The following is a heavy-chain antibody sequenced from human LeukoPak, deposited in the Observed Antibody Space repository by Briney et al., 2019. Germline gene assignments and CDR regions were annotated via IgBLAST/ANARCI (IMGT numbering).Heavy chain of an antibody. D-gene: IGHD6-13*01. CDR3: ARDGRYSSSWYGNYYYGMDV. CDR2: ISSSSSYI. Sequence: GGSLRLSCAASGFTFSSYSMNWVRQAPGKGLGWVSSISSSSSYIYYADSVKGRFTISRDNAKNSLYLQMNSLRAEDTAVYYCARDGRYSSSWYGNYYYGMDVWGQGTTVTVSS. CDR1: GFTFSSYS. J-gene: IGHJ6*02. V-gene: IGHV3-21*01.